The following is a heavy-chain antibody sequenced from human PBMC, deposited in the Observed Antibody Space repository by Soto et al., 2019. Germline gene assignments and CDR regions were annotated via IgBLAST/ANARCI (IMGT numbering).Heavy chain of an antibody. Sequence: GASVKVSCKASGYTFTSYTVSWVRQAPGQGLEWVGWIGPSSGNTDAARNLQGRVTMTTDTSTSTAYMELRSLRSDDTAVYYCARDTGNFFDYWGQGTLVTVSA. CDR2: IGPSSGNT. J-gene: IGHJ4*02. CDR3: ARDTGNFFDY. V-gene: IGHV1-18*01. CDR1: GYTFTSYT.